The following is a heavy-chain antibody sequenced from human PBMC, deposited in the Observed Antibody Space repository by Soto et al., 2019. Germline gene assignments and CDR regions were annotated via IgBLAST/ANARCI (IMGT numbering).Heavy chain of an antibody. J-gene: IGHJ5*02. CDR1: GPSVRAYC. V-gene: IGHV4-34*01. CDR3: ARGLAPTIFGNVPTPNWFDP. D-gene: IGHD3-3*01. Sequence: TLSPAFRVYGPSVRAYCCSWLRHSTANGRGWLAEDNDRGSRNYNPFLRGRLTISLDTSKNQFSLRLSSVTSADTAVYYCARGLAPTIFGNVPTPNWFDPWGQGTQVTVSS. CDR2: DNDRGSR.